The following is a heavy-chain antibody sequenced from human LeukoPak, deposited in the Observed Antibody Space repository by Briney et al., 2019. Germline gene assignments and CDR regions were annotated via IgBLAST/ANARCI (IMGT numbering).Heavy chain of an antibody. Sequence: PWGSLRLSCAASGFTFSDYYMSWIRQAPGKGLEWVSYISSSGSTIYYADSVKGRFTISRDNSKNTMSVQMDDLRAEDTAVYYCTRYNNDHFDYWGQGTLVTVSS. CDR3: TRYNNDHFDY. CDR2: ISSSGSTI. CDR1: GFTFSDYY. V-gene: IGHV3-11*04. D-gene: IGHD1-14*01. J-gene: IGHJ4*02.